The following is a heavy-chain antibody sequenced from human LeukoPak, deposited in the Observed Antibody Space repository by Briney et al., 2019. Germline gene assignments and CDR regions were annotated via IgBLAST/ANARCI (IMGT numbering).Heavy chain of an antibody. D-gene: IGHD6-6*01. CDR2: INPSGGST. CDR3: ARGPSIAARPYYFDY. J-gene: IGHJ4*02. Sequence: VASVKVSCTASGYTFTNYYMHWVRQAPGQGLEWMGIINPSGGSTSYAQKFQGGVTMTKDTSTSTVYMELSSLRSEDTAVYYCARGPSIAARPYYFDYWGEGTLVTVSS. CDR1: GYTFTNYY. V-gene: IGHV1-46*01.